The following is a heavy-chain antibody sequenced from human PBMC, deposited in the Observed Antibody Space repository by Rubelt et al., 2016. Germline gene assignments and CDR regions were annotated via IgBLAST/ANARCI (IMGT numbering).Heavy chain of an antibody. J-gene: IGHJ4*02. CDR3: AREAYSGRYPLIDY. D-gene: IGHD1-26*01. V-gene: IGHV1-18*01. CDR1: GYTFTTYG. Sequence: QVQLVQSGAEVKKPGASVKVSCKASGYTFTTYGINWVRQAPGQGLEWMGWISAYNGNTNHAQKLQGRVTMTTDTSTSTAYMELRSLGSDDTAVYYWAREAYSGRYPLIDYWGQGTLVTVSS. CDR2: ISAYNGNT.